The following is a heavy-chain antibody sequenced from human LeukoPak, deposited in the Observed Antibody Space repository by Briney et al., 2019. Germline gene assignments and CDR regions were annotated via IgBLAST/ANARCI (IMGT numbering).Heavy chain of an antibody. CDR2: IYTSGST. CDR1: GGSISSYY. Sequence: SETLSLTCTVSGGSISSYYWSWIRQPAGKGLEWIGRIYTSGSTNYNPSLKSRVTMSVDTSKNQFSLKLSSVTAADTAVYYCARDLPPLFCSSTSCYQGPGNYYYYYYMDVWGKGTTVTVSS. V-gene: IGHV4-4*07. J-gene: IGHJ6*03. D-gene: IGHD2-2*01. CDR3: ARDLPPLFCSSTSCYQGPGNYYYYYYMDV.